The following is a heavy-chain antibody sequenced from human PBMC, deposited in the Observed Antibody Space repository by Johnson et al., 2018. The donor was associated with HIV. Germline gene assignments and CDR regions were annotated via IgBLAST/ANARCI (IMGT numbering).Heavy chain of an antibody. CDR1: GFTFSSYT. CDR2: ISGSGGST. CDR3: ARTQVVYAHFDI. Sequence: VQLVESGGGVVQPGRSLRLSCVVSGFTFSSYTMHWVRQAPGKGLEWVAVISGSGGSTYYADSVTGRFTISRDNTKNTLYRQMSSLRAEDTAVYYCARTQVVYAHFDIWGQGTMVTVSS. D-gene: IGHD2-8*02. J-gene: IGHJ3*02. V-gene: IGHV3-23*04.